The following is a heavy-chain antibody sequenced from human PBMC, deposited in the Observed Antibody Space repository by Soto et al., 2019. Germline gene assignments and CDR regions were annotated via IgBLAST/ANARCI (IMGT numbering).Heavy chain of an antibody. CDR1: GGSISSAAYY. CDR3: ARELTGTYPYYYGMDV. V-gene: IGHV4-31*03. CDR2: ITYIGST. J-gene: IGHJ6*02. D-gene: IGHD1-26*01. Sequence: SETLSLTCTVSGGSISSAAYYWSWIRQHPGKGLEWIGYITYIGSTYYNPSLKSRVTISVDTSKTQFSLKLSSVTAADTAVYYCARELTGTYPYYYGMDVWGQGTTVTAP.